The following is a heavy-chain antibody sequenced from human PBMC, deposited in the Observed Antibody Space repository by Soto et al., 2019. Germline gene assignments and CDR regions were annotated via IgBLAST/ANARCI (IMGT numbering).Heavy chain of an antibody. Sequence: SETLSLTCASSGSSVSSNSAAWISIRPCQSRGLEWLGRTYYRSKWYNDYAVSVKSRITINPDTSKNQFSLQLNSVTPEDTAVYYCARGLYFLLYDYYQYLQAFWARGTSVT. D-gene: IGHD3-3*01. J-gene: IGHJ6*02. CDR3: ARGLYFLLYDYYQYLQAF. CDR2: TYYRSKWYN. CDR1: GSSVSSNSAA. V-gene: IGHV6-1*01.